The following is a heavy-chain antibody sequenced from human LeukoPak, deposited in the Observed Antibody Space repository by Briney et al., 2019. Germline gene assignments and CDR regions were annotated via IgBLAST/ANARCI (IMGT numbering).Heavy chain of an antibody. Sequence: NRGESLKISCQGSGYTFGDYWIGWVRQTPGRALEWMGIIYPGDSDVRYSTSFQGQVTISADKSIGTAYLQWSSLKASDSALYYCARRGIAVTGPFDYWGQGTLVTVSS. CDR2: IYPGDSDV. CDR3: ARRGIAVTGPFDY. J-gene: IGHJ4*02. V-gene: IGHV5-51*01. D-gene: IGHD6-19*01. CDR1: GYTFGDYW.